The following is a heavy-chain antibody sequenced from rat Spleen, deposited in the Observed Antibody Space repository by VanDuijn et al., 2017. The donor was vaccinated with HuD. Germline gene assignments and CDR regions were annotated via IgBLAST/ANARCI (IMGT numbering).Heavy chain of an antibody. J-gene: IGHJ4*01. D-gene: IGHD1-6*01. Sequence: EVQLVESDGGLVQPGRSLKLSCAASGFTFSDYYMAWVRQAPTKGLEWVARISYDGSSTYYRDSVKGRFTISRDNAKSTLYLQMDSLRSEDTATYYCASLMYTPDYLGVMDVWGQGASVTVSS. CDR3: ASLMYTPDYLGVMDV. V-gene: IGHV5-29*01. CDR1: GFTFSDYY. CDR2: ISYDGSST.